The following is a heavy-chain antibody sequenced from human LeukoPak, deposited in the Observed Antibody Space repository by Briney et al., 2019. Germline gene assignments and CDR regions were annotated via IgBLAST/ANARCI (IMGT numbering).Heavy chain of an antibody. D-gene: IGHD4/OR15-4a*01. V-gene: IGHV4-34*01. CDR2: INHSGST. CDR3: ARVALRSDAFDI. CDR1: GGSFSGYY. J-gene: IGHJ3*02. Sequence: SETLSLTCAVYGGSFSGYYWSWIRQPPGKGLEWIGEINHSGSTNYNPSLKSRVTISVDTSKNQFSLKLSSVTAADTAVYYCARVALRSDAFDIWGQGTVVTVSS.